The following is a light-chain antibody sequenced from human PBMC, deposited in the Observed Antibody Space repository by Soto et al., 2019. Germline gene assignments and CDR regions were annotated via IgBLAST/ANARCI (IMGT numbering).Light chain of an antibody. V-gene: IGLV2-14*01. CDR1: SSDVGGYNY. CDR3: SSYTSSSILGYV. Sequence: QFVLTQPASVSGSPGQSITISCTGTSSDVGGYNYVSWYQQHPGKAPKLMIYDVSNRPSGVSNRFSGSKSGNTASLTISGLQAEDEADYYCSSYTSSSILGYVFGTGTKVTVL. CDR2: DVS. J-gene: IGLJ1*01.